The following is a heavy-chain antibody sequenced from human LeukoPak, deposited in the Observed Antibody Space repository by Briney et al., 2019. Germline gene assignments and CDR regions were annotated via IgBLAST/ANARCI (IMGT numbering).Heavy chain of an antibody. CDR2: ISYDGSNK. J-gene: IGHJ3*02. D-gene: IGHD3-9*01. CDR3: ARGHDILTGYYPDAFDI. V-gene: IGHV3-30*04. CDR1: GFTFSSYA. Sequence: GGSLRLSCAASGFTFSSYAMHWVRQAPGKGLEWVAVISYDGSNKYYADSVKGRFTISRDNSKNTLYLQMNSLRAEDTAVYYCARGHDILTGYYPDAFDIWGQGTMVTVSS.